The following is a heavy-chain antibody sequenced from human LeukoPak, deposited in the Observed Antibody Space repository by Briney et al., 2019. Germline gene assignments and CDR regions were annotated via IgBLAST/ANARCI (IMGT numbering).Heavy chain of an antibody. CDR1: GYSMSSGYY. CDR2: IFHSGNS. CDR3: ARAPPTYYYDSSGYSYYFDY. V-gene: IGHV4-38-2*02. Sequence: KASETLSLTCTVSGYSMSSGYYWGWIRQPPGKGLQWIGSIFHSGNSYYNPSLKSRVTISVDTSKNQFSLKLSSVTAADTAVYYCARAPPTYYYDSSGYSYYFDYWGQGTLVTVSS. J-gene: IGHJ4*02. D-gene: IGHD3-22*01.